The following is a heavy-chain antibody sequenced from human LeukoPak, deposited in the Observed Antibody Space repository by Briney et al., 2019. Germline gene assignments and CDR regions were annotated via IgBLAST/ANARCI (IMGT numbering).Heavy chain of an antibody. CDR3: ARVKIVVVTAPGGGYTDV. D-gene: IGHD2-21*02. CDR2: VLSRGST. CDR1: GDSVSSSSHY. V-gene: IGHV4-39*07. Sequence: SETLSLTCTVSGDSVSSSSHYWGWIRQSPGKGLEWIGSVLSRGSTHNSPSLESRVTISVDTSKNQFSLKLSSVTAADTAVYYCARVKIVVVTAPGGGYTDVWGKGTTVTVPS. J-gene: IGHJ6*03.